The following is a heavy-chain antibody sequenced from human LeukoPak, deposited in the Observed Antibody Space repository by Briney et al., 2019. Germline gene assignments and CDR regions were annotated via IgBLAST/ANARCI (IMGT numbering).Heavy chain of an antibody. CDR2: IYYSGST. V-gene: IGHV4-59*12. CDR3: ARFEGVATGFDY. CDR1: GGSISSYY. D-gene: IGHD3-16*01. J-gene: IGHJ4*02. Sequence: SETLSLTCTVSGGSISSYYWSWIRQPPGKGLEWIGYIYYSGSTNYNPSLKSRVTISVDKSKNQFSLKLSSVTAADTAVYYCARFEGVATGFDYWGQGTLVTVSS.